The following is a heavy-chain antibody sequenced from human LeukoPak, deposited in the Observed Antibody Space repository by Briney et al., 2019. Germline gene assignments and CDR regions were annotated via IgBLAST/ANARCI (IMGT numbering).Heavy chain of an antibody. Sequence: ASVKVSCKASGYTFTSYDINWVRQATGQGLEWMGWMNPNSGNTGYAQKFQSRVTMTRNTSISTAYMELSSLRSEDTAVYYCARGNRIAAAGTFGYWGQGTLVTVSS. CDR2: MNPNSGNT. D-gene: IGHD6-13*01. CDR3: ARGNRIAAAGTFGY. CDR1: GYTFTSYD. V-gene: IGHV1-8*01. J-gene: IGHJ4*02.